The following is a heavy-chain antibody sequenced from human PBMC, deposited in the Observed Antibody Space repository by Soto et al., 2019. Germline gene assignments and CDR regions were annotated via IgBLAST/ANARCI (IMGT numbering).Heavy chain of an antibody. CDR1: GYNLTSYW. J-gene: IGHJ5*02. D-gene: IGHD1-1*01. Sequence: GESLPISYKGSGYNLTSYWIRWVRQMNGKGLEWMGMIYPGDSDTRYSPSFQGQVTISADKSINTAYLQWSSLKASDTAIYYCARGATIGTTDWFDPWGQGTLLTVSS. CDR2: IYPGDSDT. CDR3: ARGATIGTTDWFDP. V-gene: IGHV5-51*01.